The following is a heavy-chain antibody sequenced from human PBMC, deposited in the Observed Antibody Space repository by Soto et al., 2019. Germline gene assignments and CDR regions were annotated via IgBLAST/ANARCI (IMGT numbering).Heavy chain of an antibody. D-gene: IGHD1-1*01. CDR1: GYRFASYW. Sequence: GESLKISCKGSGYRFASYWIGWVRQMPGKGLEWVGIIYPGDSDTKYSPSFEGQVTISAHKSISTAYLQWNSLQVSDTAMYYFATRIAHKEPSSSRPTSPWLDPWGQGTLVTVS. V-gene: IGHV5-51*01. CDR3: ATRIAHKEPSSSRPTSPWLDP. J-gene: IGHJ5*02. CDR2: IYPGDSDT.